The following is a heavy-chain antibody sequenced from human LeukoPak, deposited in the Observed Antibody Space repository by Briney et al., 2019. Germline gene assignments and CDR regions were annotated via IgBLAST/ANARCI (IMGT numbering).Heavy chain of an antibody. CDR3: AKDIPPAVWDGYSQ. D-gene: IGHD5-24*01. J-gene: IGHJ4*02. Sequence: GGSLRLSCAASGFTFSSYAISWVRQAPGKGLEWVSAISGSGGSTYYADSVEGWFTISRDNSKNTLYLQMNSLRAEDTAVYYCAKDIPPAVWDGYSQWGQGTLVTVSS. CDR1: GFTFSSYA. CDR2: ISGSGGST. V-gene: IGHV3-23*01.